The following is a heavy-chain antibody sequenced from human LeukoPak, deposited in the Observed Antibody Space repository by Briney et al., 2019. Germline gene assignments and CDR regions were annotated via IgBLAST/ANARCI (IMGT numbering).Heavy chain of an antibody. J-gene: IGHJ4*02. D-gene: IGHD3-10*01. Sequence: SETLSLTCAVSGYSISSDYYWGWIRQPPGKGLEWIGSIYHSGNTYYNPSLKSRVTISVDTSKNQFSLRVSSVTAADTAVYYCAKGLWFGEYYFDSWGQGTLVTVSS. CDR2: IYHSGNT. V-gene: IGHV4-38-2*01. CDR1: GYSISSDYY. CDR3: AKGLWFGEYYFDS.